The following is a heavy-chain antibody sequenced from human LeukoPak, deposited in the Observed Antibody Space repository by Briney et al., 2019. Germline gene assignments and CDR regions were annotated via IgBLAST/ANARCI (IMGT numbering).Heavy chain of an antibody. CDR3: ARDGYYYGSGSPNWFDP. CDR1: GGSISSSSYY. V-gene: IGHV4-61*02. D-gene: IGHD3-10*01. CDR2: IYTSGST. J-gene: IGHJ5*02. Sequence: SETLSLTCTVSGGSISSSSYYWSWIRQPAGKGLEWIGRIYTSGSTNYNPSLKSRVTMSVDTSKNQFSLKLSSVTAADTAVYYCARDGYYYGSGSPNWFDPWGQGTLVTVSS.